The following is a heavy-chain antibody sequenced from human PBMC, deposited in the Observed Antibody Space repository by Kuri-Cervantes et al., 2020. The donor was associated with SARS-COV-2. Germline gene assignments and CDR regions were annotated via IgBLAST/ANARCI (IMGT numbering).Heavy chain of an antibody. CDR3: AGGYTGWISN. J-gene: IGHJ4*02. Sequence: GSLGLSCTVSGDSISSYYWSWIRQPAGKGLEWIGRIYISGSTNYNPSLESRVTMSIDTSRNQFSLRLSSVTAADTAVYYCAGGYTGWISNWGQGTLVTVSS. V-gene: IGHV4-4*07. D-gene: IGHD2-2*03. CDR2: IYISGST. CDR1: GDSISSYY.